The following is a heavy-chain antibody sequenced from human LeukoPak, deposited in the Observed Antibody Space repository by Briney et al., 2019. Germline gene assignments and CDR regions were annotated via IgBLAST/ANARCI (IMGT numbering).Heavy chain of an antibody. V-gene: IGHV3-15*01. CDR3: TTEGYDFWSGYYYGMDV. CDR2: IKSKTDGGTT. Sequence: GGSLRLSCAASGITFSNAWMSWVRQAPGKGLEWVGRIKSKTDGGTTDYAAPVKGRFTISRDDSKNTLYLQMNSLKTEDTAVYYCTTEGYDFWSGYYYGMDVWGQGTTVTVSS. D-gene: IGHD3-3*01. J-gene: IGHJ6*02. CDR1: GITFSNAW.